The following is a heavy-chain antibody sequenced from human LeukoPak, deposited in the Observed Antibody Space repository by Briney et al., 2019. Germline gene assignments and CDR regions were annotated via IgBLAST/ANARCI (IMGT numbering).Heavy chain of an antibody. Sequence: SETLSLTCAVYGGSFSGYYWSWIRQPPGKGLEWIGEINHSGSTYYNPSLKSRVTISVDTSKNQFSLKLSSVTAADTAVYYCARRTPPDAFDIWGQGTMVTVSS. CDR2: INHSGST. J-gene: IGHJ3*02. CDR3: ARRTPPDAFDI. V-gene: IGHV4-34*01. CDR1: GGSFSGYY.